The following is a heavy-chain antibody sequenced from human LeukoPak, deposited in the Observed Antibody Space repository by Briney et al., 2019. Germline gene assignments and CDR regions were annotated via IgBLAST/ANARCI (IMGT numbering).Heavy chain of an antibody. CDR1: GGTFSSYA. J-gene: IGHJ6*02. D-gene: IGHD4-17*01. Sequence: ASVKVSCKASGGTFSSYAISWVRQAPGQGLEWMGRIIPILGIANYAQKFQGRVTMTRDTSTSTVYMELSSLRSEDTAVYYCARSPMTTVTISYYYGMDVWGQGTTVTVSS. V-gene: IGHV1-69*04. CDR2: IIPILGIA. CDR3: ARSPMTTVTISYYYGMDV.